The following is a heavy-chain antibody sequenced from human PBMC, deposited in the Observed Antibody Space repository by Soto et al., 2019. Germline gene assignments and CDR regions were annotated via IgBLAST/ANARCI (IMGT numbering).Heavy chain of an antibody. Sequence: GGSLRLSCAASGSTFSSYSMNWVRQAPGKGLEWVSYISSSSSTIYYADSVKGRFTISRDNAKNSLYLQMNSLRDEDTAVYYCASETYYYDSSGYPDDAFDIWGQGTMVTVSS. V-gene: IGHV3-48*02. D-gene: IGHD3-22*01. J-gene: IGHJ3*02. CDR3: ASETYYYDSSGYPDDAFDI. CDR1: GSTFSSYS. CDR2: ISSSSSTI.